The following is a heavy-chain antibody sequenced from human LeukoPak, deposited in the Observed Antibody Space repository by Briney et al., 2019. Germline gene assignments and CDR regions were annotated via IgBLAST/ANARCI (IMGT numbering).Heavy chain of an antibody. V-gene: IGHV3-48*03. CDR2: ISSSGSTI. CDR1: GFTFSSYE. Sequence: GGSLRLSCAASGFTFSSYEMNWVRQAPGKGLEWVSYISSSGSTIYYADSVKGRFTISRDNAKNSLYLQMNSLRAEDTALYYCARARVVVVAALDYWGQGTLVTVSS. CDR3: ARARVVVVAALDY. J-gene: IGHJ4*02. D-gene: IGHD2-15*01.